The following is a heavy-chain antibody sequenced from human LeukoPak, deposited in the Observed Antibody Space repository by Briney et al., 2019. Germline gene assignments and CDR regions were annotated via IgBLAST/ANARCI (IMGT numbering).Heavy chain of an antibody. J-gene: IGHJ3*02. V-gene: IGHV3-48*03. Sequence: PGGSLRLSCGVSGFTLSAFEMNWVRQAPGKGLEWSSYICSTRNTITYADSVRGRFTISRDNAKNSVSLQMNSLRAEDTGLYYCASESGMAEHNAFDIWGQGTMVSVSS. D-gene: IGHD1-26*01. CDR2: ICSTRNTI. CDR3: ASESGMAEHNAFDI. CDR1: GFTLSAFE.